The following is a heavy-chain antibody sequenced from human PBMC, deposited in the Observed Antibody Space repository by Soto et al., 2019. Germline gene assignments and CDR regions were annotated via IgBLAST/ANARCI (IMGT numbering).Heavy chain of an antibody. CDR3: ARDKSYPYCGGDCYSGSYFDY. Sequence: QVQLVQSGAEVKKPGASVKVSCKASGYTFTSYGISWVRQAPGQGLEWMGWISAYNGNTNYAQKLQGRVTMTTDTSTSTAYMELRSLRSDDTAVYYCARDKSYPYCGGDCYSGSYFDYWGQGTLVTVSS. J-gene: IGHJ4*02. CDR2: ISAYNGNT. CDR1: GYTFTSYG. V-gene: IGHV1-18*01. D-gene: IGHD2-21*01.